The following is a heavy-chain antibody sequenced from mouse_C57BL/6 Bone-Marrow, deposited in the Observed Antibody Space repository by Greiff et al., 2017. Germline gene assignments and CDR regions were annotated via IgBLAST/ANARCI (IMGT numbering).Heavy chain of an antibody. D-gene: IGHD1-1*01. Sequence: VQLLQSGPELVKPGASVKISCKASGYSFTGYYMHWVKQSHGNILDWIGYIYPKNGVSSYNQKFKGKATLTVDKSSSTAFMEHRGLTSEDSAVYCCARGIRYRFDYWGQGTTLTVSS. CDR1: GYSFTGYY. J-gene: IGHJ2*01. V-gene: IGHV1-31*01. CDR2: IYPKNGVS. CDR3: ARGIRYRFDY.